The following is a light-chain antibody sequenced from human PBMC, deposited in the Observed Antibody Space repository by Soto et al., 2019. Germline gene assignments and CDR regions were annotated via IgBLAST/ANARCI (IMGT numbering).Light chain of an antibody. J-gene: IGKJ1*01. CDR1: QTVGSSY. CDR2: GAS. CDR3: QQYNNWPPWT. Sequence: EIVLTQSPGTLSLSPGERATLSCRASQTVGSSYLAWYHQKPGQAPRLLIYGASSRATGVPDRFTGSGSGTEFTLTISSLQSEDFAVYYCQQYNNWPPWTFGQGTKVDIK. V-gene: IGKV3-20*01.